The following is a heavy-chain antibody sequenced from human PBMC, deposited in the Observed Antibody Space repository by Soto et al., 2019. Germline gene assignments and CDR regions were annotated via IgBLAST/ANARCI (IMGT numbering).Heavy chain of an antibody. V-gene: IGHV1-69*01. J-gene: IGHJ6*02. CDR3: ARESSSPKFFYYVMDV. D-gene: IGHD3-9*01. CDR1: GGTFSSYA. CDR2: VIPKASQP. Sequence: QVQLVQSGAEVKKPGSSVTVSCTASGGTFSSYAVNWVRQAPGQGLEWMGVVIPKASQPKYAQKFQGRVTITADYDTAYMEVSSLTSDDTAVYYCARESSSPKFFYYVMDVWGQGTTVIVSS.